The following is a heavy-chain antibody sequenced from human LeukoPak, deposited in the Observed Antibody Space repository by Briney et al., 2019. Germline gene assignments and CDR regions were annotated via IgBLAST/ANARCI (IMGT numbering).Heavy chain of an antibody. J-gene: IGHJ5*02. D-gene: IGHD3-10*01. CDR1: GFTFSSYG. CDR3: ARDSNNYYDSGSYINWCDP. Sequence: SGGSLRLSCAASGFTFSSYGMHWIRQAPGKGLEWVAIIWFDGSNKYYADSVKGRFTISRDNSKNTVDLQMSSLRVEDTAVYYCARDSNNYYDSGSYINWCDPWGQGTLVTVSS. V-gene: IGHV3-33*01. CDR2: IWFDGSNK.